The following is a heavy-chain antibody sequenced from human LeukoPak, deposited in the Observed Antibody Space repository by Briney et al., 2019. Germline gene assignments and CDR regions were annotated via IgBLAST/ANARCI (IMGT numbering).Heavy chain of an antibody. D-gene: IGHD5-12*01. CDR2: IRGSGDTT. J-gene: IGHJ4*02. Sequence: GGSLRLSCAASGFTFSSYAMNWVRQAPGKGLEWVSGIRGSGDTTYYADSVKGRRFTISRDNSKNTLYLQMNSVRAEDTAIYYCAKDREGLSSGYDLEYFDYWGQGTLVTVSS. V-gene: IGHV3-23*01. CDR3: AKDREGLSSGYDLEYFDY. CDR1: GFTFSSYA.